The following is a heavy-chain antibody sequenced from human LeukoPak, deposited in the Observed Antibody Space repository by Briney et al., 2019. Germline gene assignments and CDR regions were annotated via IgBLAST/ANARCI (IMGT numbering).Heavy chain of an antibody. CDR3: ARSSKADPPIDY. V-gene: IGHV3-21*01. CDR2: ISSSSSYI. Sequence: GGSLRLSCAASGFTFSSYSMNWVRQAPGKGLEWVSSISSSSSYIYYADSVKGRFTISRDNAKNSLYLQMNSLRAEDTAVYYCARSSKADPPIDYWGQGTLVTVSS. D-gene: IGHD3-9*01. J-gene: IGHJ4*02. CDR1: GFTFSSYS.